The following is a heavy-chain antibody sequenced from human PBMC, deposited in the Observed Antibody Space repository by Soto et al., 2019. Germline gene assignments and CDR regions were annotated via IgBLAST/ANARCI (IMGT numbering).Heavy chain of an antibody. CDR1: GGSFSGYY. J-gene: IGHJ6*02. V-gene: IGHV4-34*01. D-gene: IGHD7-27*01. Sequence: SETLSLTCAVYGGSFSGYYWSWIRQPPGKGLEWIGEINHSGSTYYNPSLKSRVTISVDTSKNQFSLKLSSVTAADTAVYYCAKDRYGGNWGSYYYGMDVWGQGTTVTVSS. CDR3: AKDRYGGNWGSYYYGMDV. CDR2: INHSGST.